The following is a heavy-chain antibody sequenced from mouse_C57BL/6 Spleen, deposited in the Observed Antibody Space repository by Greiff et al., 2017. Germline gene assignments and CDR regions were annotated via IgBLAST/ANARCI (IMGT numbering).Heavy chain of an antibody. Sequence: EVQGVESGGGLVQPGESLKLSCESNEYEFPSHDMSWVRKTPEKRLELVAAINSDGGSTYYPATMERRFIISRDNTKKTLYLQRSSLRSEDTALYYCARRGGLHWYFDVWGTGTTVTVSS. D-gene: IGHD2-4*01. CDR3: ARRGGLHWYFDV. V-gene: IGHV5-2*01. J-gene: IGHJ1*03. CDR2: INSDGGST. CDR1: EYEFPSHD.